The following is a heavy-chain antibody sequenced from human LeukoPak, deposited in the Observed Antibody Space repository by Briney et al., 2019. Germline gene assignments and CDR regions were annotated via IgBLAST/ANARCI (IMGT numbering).Heavy chain of an antibody. CDR3: AREWYYFDY. J-gene: IGHJ4*02. CDR2: ISGSGGTT. V-gene: IGHV3-23*01. D-gene: IGHD2-15*01. Sequence: PGGSLRLSCAASGFTFSRYAMSWVRQAPGKGLEWVSAISGSGGTTYYADSVKGRFTISRDNAKNSLFLQINSLRDEDTAVYYCAREWYYFDYWGQGTLVTVSS. CDR1: GFTFSRYA.